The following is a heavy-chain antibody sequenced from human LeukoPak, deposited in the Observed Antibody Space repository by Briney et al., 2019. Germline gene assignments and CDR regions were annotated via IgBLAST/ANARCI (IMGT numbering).Heavy chain of an antibody. Sequence: SETLSLTCTVSGGSISSSSYYWSWIRQPPGKGLEWIGSIYHSGSTYYNPSLKSRVTISVDTSKNQFSLKLSSVTAADTAVYYCARVFFGVVAATGFDYWGQGTLVTVSS. CDR1: GGSISSSSYY. D-gene: IGHD2-15*01. CDR3: ARVFFGVVAATGFDY. J-gene: IGHJ4*02. CDR2: IYHSGST. V-gene: IGHV4-39*07.